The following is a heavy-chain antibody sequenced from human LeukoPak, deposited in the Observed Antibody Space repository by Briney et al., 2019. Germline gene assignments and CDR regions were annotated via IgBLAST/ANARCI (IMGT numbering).Heavy chain of an antibody. J-gene: IGHJ4*02. V-gene: IGHV3-74*01. Sequence: GGSLRLSCAASGFTFSTYWMHWVRQAPGKGLVWLSRISSDGSSTNYADSVKGRFTISRDNAKNTLYLQMNSLRAEDTAVYYCARDYGEGGYYFDYWGQGALVTVSS. CDR3: ARDYGEGGYYFDY. D-gene: IGHD4-17*01. CDR1: GFTFSTYW. CDR2: ISSDGSST.